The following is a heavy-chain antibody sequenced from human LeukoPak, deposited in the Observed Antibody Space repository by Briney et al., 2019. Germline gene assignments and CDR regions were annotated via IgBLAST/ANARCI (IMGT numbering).Heavy chain of an antibody. CDR1: GSRFTNNW. J-gene: IGHJ5*02. CDR3: ARCVGGDFNSSYL. V-gene: IGHV5-51*01. D-gene: IGHD6-13*01. Sequence: GESLKISWNASGSRFTNNWIGWAGQMPGKGLEWMGIIYPGDSDTRYSPSFQGQVTISADKSISTAYLQWSSLKASDTAMYYCARCVGGDFNSSYLWGQATLVTVSS. CDR2: IYPGDSDT.